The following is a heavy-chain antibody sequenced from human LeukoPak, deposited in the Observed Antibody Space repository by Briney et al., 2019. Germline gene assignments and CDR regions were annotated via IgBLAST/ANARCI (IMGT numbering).Heavy chain of an antibody. D-gene: IGHD6-13*01. J-gene: IGHJ6*03. V-gene: IGHV4-34*01. Sequence: SETLSLTCAVYGGSFSGYYWSWIRQPPGKGLEWIGEINHSGSTNCNPPLKSRVTISVDTSKNQFSLKLSSVTAADTAVYYCARGEDSSSWYWVANYYYMDVWGKGTTVTVSS. CDR3: ARGEDSSSWYWVANYYYMDV. CDR2: INHSGST. CDR1: GGSFSGYY.